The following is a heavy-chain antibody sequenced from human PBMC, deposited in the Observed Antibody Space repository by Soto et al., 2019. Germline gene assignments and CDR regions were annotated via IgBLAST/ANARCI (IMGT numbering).Heavy chain of an antibody. CDR3: ARVDSGSPSNWFDP. CDR1: GGTFSSYA. D-gene: IGHD1-26*01. Sequence: SVKVSCKASGGTFSSYAISWVRQAPGQGLEWMGGIIPIFDTANYAQKFQGRVTITADESTSTAYMELSSLRSEDTAVYYCARVDSGSPSNWFDPWGQGTLVTVSS. V-gene: IGHV1-69*13. CDR2: IIPIFDTA. J-gene: IGHJ5*02.